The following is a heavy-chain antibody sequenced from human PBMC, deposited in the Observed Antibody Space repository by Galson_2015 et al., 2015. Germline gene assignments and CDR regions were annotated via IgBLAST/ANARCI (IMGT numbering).Heavy chain of an antibody. Sequence: SLRLSCAASGFTFSSYSMNWVRQAPGKGLEWVSYISSSSTIYYADSVKGRFTISRDNAKNSLYLQMNSLRDEDTAVYYCARDGYVSYFDYWGQGTLVTVSS. J-gene: IGHJ4*02. CDR2: ISSSSTI. CDR3: ARDGYVSYFDY. V-gene: IGHV3-48*02. CDR1: GFTFSSYS. D-gene: IGHD5-12*01.